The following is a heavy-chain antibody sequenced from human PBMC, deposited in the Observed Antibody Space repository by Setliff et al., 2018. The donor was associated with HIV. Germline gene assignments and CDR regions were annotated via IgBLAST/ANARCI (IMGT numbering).Heavy chain of an antibody. J-gene: IGHJ4*02. D-gene: IGHD3-10*02. CDR2: ISSSGSTI. Sequence: LRLSCAASGFTFSDYYMSWIRQAPGKGLEWVSYISSSGSTIDYADSVKGRFTISRDNAKNSLYLQMNSLRAEDTAMYYCARDKGPPPVVHLDYWGQGTLVTVSS. CDR1: GFTFSDYY. V-gene: IGHV3-11*01. CDR3: ARDKGPPPVVHLDY.